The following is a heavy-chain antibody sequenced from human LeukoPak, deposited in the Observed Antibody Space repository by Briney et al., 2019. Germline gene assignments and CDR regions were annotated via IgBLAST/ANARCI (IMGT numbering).Heavy chain of an antibody. CDR3: ARDFSAQVPVTIHDNWFDP. J-gene: IGHJ5*02. CDR1: GFTFRSYW. V-gene: IGHV3-7*01. CDR2: IRQDGNGK. D-gene: IGHD2-2*01. Sequence: GGSLRLSCAASGFTFRSYWMSWLRQAPGKGPEWVANIRQDGNGKYYMDSVKGRFTTSRDNAKKSLYLQMNSLRADDTAMYYCARDFSAQVPVTIHDNWFDPWGQGTLVIVS.